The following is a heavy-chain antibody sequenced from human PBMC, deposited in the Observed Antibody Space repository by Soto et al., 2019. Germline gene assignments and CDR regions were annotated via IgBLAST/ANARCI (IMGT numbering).Heavy chain of an antibody. CDR2: IIPILGIA. J-gene: IGHJ4*02. V-gene: IGHV1-69*08. D-gene: IGHD3-22*01. CDR3: AREPMIVVAYFDY. CDR1: GGTFSSYT. Sequence: QVQLVQSGAEVKKPGSSVKVSCKASGGTFSSYTISWVRQDPGQGLEWMGRIIPILGIANYAQKFQGRVTITADKSTSTAYMELSSLRSEDTAVYYCAREPMIVVAYFDYWGQGTLVTVSS.